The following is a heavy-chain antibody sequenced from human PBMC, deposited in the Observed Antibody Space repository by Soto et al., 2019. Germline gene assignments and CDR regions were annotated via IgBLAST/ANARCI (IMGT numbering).Heavy chain of an antibody. Sequence: LGESLRISCKGSGYSFTTYWIGWVRQVPGEGLEWMAIIYPENSNVEYSPSYKGRITISADKSLNTAYLQWNSLRASDSAMYYCARRLYFDTLFDPWGQRTLVTGSS. D-gene: IGHD3-9*01. CDR3: ARRLYFDTLFDP. CDR1: GYSFTTYW. V-gene: IGHV5-51*01. CDR2: IYPENSNV. J-gene: IGHJ5*02.